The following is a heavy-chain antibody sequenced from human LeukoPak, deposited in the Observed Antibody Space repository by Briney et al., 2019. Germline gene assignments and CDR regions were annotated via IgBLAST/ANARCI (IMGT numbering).Heavy chain of an antibody. CDR2: IYYSGST. D-gene: IGHD6-13*01. Sequence: PSQTLSLTCTVSGGSISSGGYHWSWIRQHPGKGLEWIGYIYYSGSTYYNPSLKSRVTISVDTSKNQFSLKLSSVTAADTAVYYCARDPDSSSSPYFDYWGQGTLVTVSS. CDR3: ARDPDSSSSPYFDY. J-gene: IGHJ4*02. CDR1: GGSISSGGYH. V-gene: IGHV4-31*03.